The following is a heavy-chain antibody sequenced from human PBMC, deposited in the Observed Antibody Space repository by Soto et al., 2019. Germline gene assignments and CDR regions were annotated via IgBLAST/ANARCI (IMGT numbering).Heavy chain of an antibody. CDR1: GFTVSSSY. CDR2: IYGGGST. V-gene: IGHV3-53*01. CDR3: ARDFRQQWLD. D-gene: IGHD6-19*01. J-gene: IGHJ4*02. Sequence: GGSLRLSCAASGFTVSSSYMSWVRQAPGKGLEWVSVIYGGGSTYYADSVKGRFTISRDNSKNTLYLQMNSLRAEDTAVYYCARDFRQQWLDWGQGTLVTVSS.